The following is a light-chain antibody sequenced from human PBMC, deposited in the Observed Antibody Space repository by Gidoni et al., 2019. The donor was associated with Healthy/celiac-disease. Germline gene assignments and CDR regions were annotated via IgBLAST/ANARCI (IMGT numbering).Light chain of an antibody. J-gene: IGKJ3*01. CDR1: QDISNN. V-gene: IGKV1-33*01. CDR2: DAS. Sequence: DIQMTQSPSSLSASVGDRVTITCQASQDISNNLNWYQQKPGKAPELLIYDASNLETGVPSRFSGSGSGTDFTFTISSLQPEDIATYYCQQYDTPFGPGTKVDIK. CDR3: QQYDTP.